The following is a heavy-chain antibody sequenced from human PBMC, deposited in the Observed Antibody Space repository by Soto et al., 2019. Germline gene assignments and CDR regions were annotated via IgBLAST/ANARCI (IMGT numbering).Heavy chain of an antibody. CDR3: ATRGDIVVVVASNSFFDY. J-gene: IGHJ4*02. CDR1: GFTFSSYA. Sequence: PGGSLRLSCAASGFTFSSYAMSWVRQSPGKGLEWVSAISGSGGSTYYADSVKGRFTISRDNSKNTLYLQMNSLRAEDTAVYYCATRGDIVVVVASNSFFDYWGQGTLVTVSS. V-gene: IGHV3-23*01. D-gene: IGHD2-15*01. CDR2: ISGSGGST.